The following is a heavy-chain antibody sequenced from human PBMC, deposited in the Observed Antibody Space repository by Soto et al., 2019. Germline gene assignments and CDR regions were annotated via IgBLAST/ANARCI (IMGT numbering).Heavy chain of an antibody. CDR1: GGTFSSYA. J-gene: IGHJ4*02. D-gene: IGHD3-10*01. V-gene: IGHV1-18*01. Sequence: ASVKGSCKASGGTFSSYAISWVRHAPEQGLEWMGWISAYNGNTNYAQKLQGRVTMTTDTSTSTAYMELGSLRSDDTAVYYCARDSVLLWFGESVYYFDYRGQGTVVTSPQ. CDR2: ISAYNGNT. CDR3: ARDSVLLWFGESVYYFDY.